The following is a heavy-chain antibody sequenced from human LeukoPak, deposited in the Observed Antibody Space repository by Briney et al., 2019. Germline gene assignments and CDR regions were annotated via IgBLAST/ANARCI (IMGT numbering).Heavy chain of an antibody. V-gene: IGHV1-18*01. CDR2: ISAYNGNT. J-gene: IGHJ4*02. Sequence: GASVKVSCKASGYTFTSYGISWVRQAPGQGLEWMGWISAYNGNTNYAQKLQGRVTMTTDTSTSTAYMELRSLRSDDTAVYYCARGWGLVGDRWELLPGVPIGYWGQGTLVTVSS. D-gene: IGHD1-26*01. CDR3: ARGWGLVGDRWELLPGVPIGY. CDR1: GYTFTSYG.